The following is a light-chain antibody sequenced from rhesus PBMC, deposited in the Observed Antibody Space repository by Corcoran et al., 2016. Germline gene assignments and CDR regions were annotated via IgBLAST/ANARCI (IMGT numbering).Light chain of an antibody. CDR3: LQYNGGPYS. Sequence: DIQMTQSPSSLSASVGDRVTITRRASQGINNYLSRYRQKTGKAPKLLIYEASTLQSGVPSRFSGIGTGTVFTLTIRRLQPEGLATYYCLQYNGGPYSFGQGTKVEIK. V-gene: IGKV1S21*01. CDR1: QGINNY. CDR2: EAS. J-gene: IGKJ2*01.